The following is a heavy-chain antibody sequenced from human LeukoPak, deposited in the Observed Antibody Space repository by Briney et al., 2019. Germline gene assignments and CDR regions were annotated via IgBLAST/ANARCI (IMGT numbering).Heavy chain of an antibody. CDR2: TYYRSKWFN. J-gene: IGHJ6*02. CDR3: ARGVKNYYYAMDV. V-gene: IGHV6-1*01. Sequence: SQTLSLTCALSGDSLSSNNAAWNWIRQSPSRGLEWLAGTYYRSKWFNDYAVSVKSRITIHPDTSKNQFSLQLNSVTPEDTAVYYCARGVKNYYYAMDVWGQGTTVTVSS. D-gene: IGHD2-8*01. CDR1: GDSLSSNNAA.